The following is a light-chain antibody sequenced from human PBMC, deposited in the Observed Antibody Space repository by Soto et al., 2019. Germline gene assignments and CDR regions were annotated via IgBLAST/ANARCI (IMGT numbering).Light chain of an antibody. V-gene: IGKV3-15*01. CDR2: GAS. J-gene: IGKJ1*01. CDR3: QQYNNWLWT. Sequence: EIVMTQSPATLSVSPGERATLSCRASQSVNSNLDWYQQKPGQAPRLLIYGASIRATGIPGRFSGSGYGTEFTLTISSLQSEDFAVYYCQQYNNWLWTFGQGTKVEIK. CDR1: QSVNSN.